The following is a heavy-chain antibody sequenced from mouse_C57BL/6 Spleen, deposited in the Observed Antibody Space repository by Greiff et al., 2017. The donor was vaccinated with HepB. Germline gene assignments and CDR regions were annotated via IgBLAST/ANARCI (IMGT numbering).Heavy chain of an antibody. CDR1: GFTFSDYY. J-gene: IGHJ1*03. CDR2: INYDGSST. Sequence: EVQVVESEGGLVQPGSSMKLSCTASGFTFSDYYMAWVRQVPEKGLEWVANINYDGSSTYYLDSLKSRFIISRDNAKNILYLQMSSLKSEDTATYYCARDEGYDYEGYFDVWGTGTTVTVSS. CDR3: ARDEGYDYEGYFDV. V-gene: IGHV5-16*01. D-gene: IGHD2-4*01.